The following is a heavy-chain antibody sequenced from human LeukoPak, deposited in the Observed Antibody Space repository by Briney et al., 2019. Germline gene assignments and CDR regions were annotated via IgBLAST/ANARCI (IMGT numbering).Heavy chain of an antibody. Sequence: GGSLRLSCAASGFDFDIFWMTWVRQAPGTGLEWVSSMSASGGSTYYADSVKGRFTVSRDNSKNTLYLQMNSLRAEDTAVYYCAKDSAEQQLVRDFDYWGQGTLVTVSS. V-gene: IGHV3-23*01. J-gene: IGHJ4*02. CDR1: GFDFDIFW. CDR3: AKDSAEQQLVRDFDY. CDR2: MSASGGST. D-gene: IGHD6-13*01.